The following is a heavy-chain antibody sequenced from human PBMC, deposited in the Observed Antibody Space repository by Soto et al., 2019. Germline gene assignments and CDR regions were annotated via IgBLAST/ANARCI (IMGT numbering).Heavy chain of an antibody. CDR3: ARDQCFGGGRSCYYFDF. V-gene: IGHV3-30*04. Sequence: QVQLVESGGGVVQPGRSLRLSCAASGFTFTTYAIHWVRQAPGKGLEWVAVISKDGRGKYYADSVKGRFTISRDNSKNTLYLQMNSLRSDDTAVYYCARDQCFGGGRSCYYFDFWGQGTLVTVSS. CDR2: ISKDGRGK. CDR1: GFTFTTYA. J-gene: IGHJ4*02. D-gene: IGHD2-15*01.